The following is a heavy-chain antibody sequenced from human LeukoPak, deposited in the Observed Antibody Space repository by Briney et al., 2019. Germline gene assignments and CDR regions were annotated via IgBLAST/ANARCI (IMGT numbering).Heavy chain of an antibody. CDR3: ARWRWQQSEFDH. V-gene: IGHV3-20*04. J-gene: IGHJ4*02. Sequence: GGSLRLSCAASGFTFDDYGMSWVRQAPGKGLEWVSGINWNGGSTGYADSVKGRFTISRDNAKNSLYLQMNSLGAEDTAVYYCARWRWQQSEFDHWGQGTLVTVSS. CDR2: INWNGGST. CDR1: GFTFDDYG. D-gene: IGHD5-24*01.